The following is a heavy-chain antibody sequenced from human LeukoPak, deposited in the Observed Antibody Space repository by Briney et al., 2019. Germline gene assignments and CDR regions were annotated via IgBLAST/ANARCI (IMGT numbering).Heavy chain of an antibody. CDR3: ARIIGRNYYYYMDV. D-gene: IGHD3-16*02. Sequence: ASVKVSCKASGYTFTSYGISWVRQAPGQGLEWMGWISAYNGNTNYARKLQGRVTMTTDTSTSTAYMELRSLRSDDTAVYYCARIIGRNYYYYMDVWGKGTTVTISS. CDR2: ISAYNGNT. J-gene: IGHJ6*03. V-gene: IGHV1-18*01. CDR1: GYTFTSYG.